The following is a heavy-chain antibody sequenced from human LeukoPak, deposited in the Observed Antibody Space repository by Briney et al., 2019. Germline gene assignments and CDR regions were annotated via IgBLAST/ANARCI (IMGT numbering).Heavy chain of an antibody. Sequence: SETLSLTCTVSGASVTSGIYYWSWIRQPPGRGLEWIGFMHHSGSTSHHPSLQNRVTMSVDTSKNQLSLNLTSATAADTAMYYCARVSPDTATDYGWFDPWGQGSLVTVSS. J-gene: IGHJ5*02. D-gene: IGHD5-18*01. V-gene: IGHV4-61*01. CDR2: MHHSGST. CDR1: GASVTSGIYY. CDR3: ARVSPDTATDYGWFDP.